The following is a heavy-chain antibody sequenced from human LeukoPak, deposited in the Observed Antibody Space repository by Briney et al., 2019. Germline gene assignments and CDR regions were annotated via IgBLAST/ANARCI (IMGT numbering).Heavy chain of an antibody. CDR3: ARDYGSGSYYGRYYFDY. Sequence: ASVKVSCKASGYTFTSYYMHWVRQPPGQGLEWMGIINPSGGSTSYAQKFQGRVTMTRDTSTSTVYMELSSLRSEDTAVYYCARDYGSGSYYGRYYFDYWGQGTLVTVSS. V-gene: IGHV1-46*01. CDR2: INPSGGST. J-gene: IGHJ4*02. D-gene: IGHD3-10*01. CDR1: GYTFTSYY.